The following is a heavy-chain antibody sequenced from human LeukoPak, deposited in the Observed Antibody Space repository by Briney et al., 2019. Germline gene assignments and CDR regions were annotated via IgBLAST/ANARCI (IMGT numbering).Heavy chain of an antibody. D-gene: IGHD1-26*01. J-gene: IGHJ6*03. V-gene: IGHV3-20*04. CDR1: GFTFDDYG. Sequence: GGSLRLSCAASGFTFDDYGMSWVRQAPGKGLEWVSGINWNGGSTGYADSVKGRFTISRDNAKNSLYLQMNSLRAEDTALYYCARGGSYYPNYYYYYYMDVWGKGTTVTVSS. CDR2: INWNGGST. CDR3: ARGGSYYPNYYYYYYMDV.